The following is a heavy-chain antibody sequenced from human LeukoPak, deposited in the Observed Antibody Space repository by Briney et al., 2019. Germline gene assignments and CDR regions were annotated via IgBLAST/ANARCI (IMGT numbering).Heavy chain of an antibody. V-gene: IGHV4-4*07. D-gene: IGHD1-26*01. J-gene: IGHJ3*02. CDR3: AREGRRWELPDDDSFDI. CDR1: GGSISSYY. Sequence: PETLSLTCTVSGGSISSYYWSWLRQPAGKGLEWIGRIYTSGSTNYNPSLKSRVTMSVDTSKNQFSLKLSSVTAADTAVYYCAREGRRWELPDDDSFDIWGQGTMVTVSS. CDR2: IYTSGST.